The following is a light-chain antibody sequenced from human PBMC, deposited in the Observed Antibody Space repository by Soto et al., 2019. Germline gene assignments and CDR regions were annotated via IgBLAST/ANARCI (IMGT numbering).Light chain of an antibody. Sequence: AIQMTQSPSSLSASVGDRVTITCRASQGIRNDLGWYQQKPGKAPKLLIYAASSLQSGVPSRFSGSGSGTDFTLTISSLQPEDFATDYCLQDYNYTWTFGQGTKGEIK. J-gene: IGKJ1*01. CDR1: QGIRND. V-gene: IGKV1-6*01. CDR3: LQDYNYTWT. CDR2: AAS.